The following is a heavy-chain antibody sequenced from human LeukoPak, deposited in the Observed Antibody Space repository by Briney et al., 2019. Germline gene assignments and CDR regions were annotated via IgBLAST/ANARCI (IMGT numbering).Heavy chain of an antibody. D-gene: IGHD6-19*01. Sequence: GGSLRLSCAASGFTFSTYAMHWVRQAPGMGLDYVSSISSNGGSTYYTNSVKGRFTVSKDNSKNTLYLQMGSLRPEDMAVYYCARGGLGIAVSDAFDIWGQGTMVTVSS. CDR2: ISSNGGST. V-gene: IGHV3-64*01. J-gene: IGHJ3*02. CDR1: GFTFSTYA. CDR3: ARGGLGIAVSDAFDI.